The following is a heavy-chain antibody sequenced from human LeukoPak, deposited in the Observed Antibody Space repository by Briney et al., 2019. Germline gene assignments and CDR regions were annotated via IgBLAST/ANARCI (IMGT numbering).Heavy chain of an antibody. CDR1: GGSFSGYY. CDR3: VTYYFDSSGPKKNY. CDR2: INHSGST. V-gene: IGHV4-34*01. Sequence: KTSETLSLTCAVYGGSFSGYYWSWIRQPPGKGLEWLGEINHSGSTNYNPSLKSRVAISVDTSKKQFSLKLSSATAADTAVYYCVTYYFDSSGPKKNYWGQGTLVTVSS. D-gene: IGHD3-22*01. J-gene: IGHJ4*02.